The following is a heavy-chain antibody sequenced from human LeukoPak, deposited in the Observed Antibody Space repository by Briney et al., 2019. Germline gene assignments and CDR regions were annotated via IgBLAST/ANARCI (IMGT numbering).Heavy chain of an antibody. CDR2: IKSKTDGGTT. V-gene: IGHV3-15*07. J-gene: IGHJ4*02. Sequence: GGSLRLSCAASGFTFSTYSMNWVRRAPGKGLEWVGRIKSKTDGGTTDYAAPVKGRFTISRDDSKNTLYLQMNSLKTEDTAVYYCSTTYYYDSSEGYWGQGTLVTVSS. CDR1: GFTFSTYS. D-gene: IGHD3-22*01. CDR3: STTYYYDSSEGY.